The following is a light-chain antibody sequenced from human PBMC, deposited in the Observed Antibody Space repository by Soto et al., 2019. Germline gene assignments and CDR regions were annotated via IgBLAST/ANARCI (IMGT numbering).Light chain of an antibody. J-gene: IGKJ1*01. Sequence: AIRMTQSPSXFSASTGDRVTITCRASQGISSYLAWYQQKPGKAPKLLIYAASTLQSGVPSRFSGSGSGTDFTLTISCLQSXDFATYYCQQYYSYPRTFGQXTKVEIK. CDR1: QGISSY. CDR3: QQYYSYPRT. CDR2: AAS. V-gene: IGKV1-8*01.